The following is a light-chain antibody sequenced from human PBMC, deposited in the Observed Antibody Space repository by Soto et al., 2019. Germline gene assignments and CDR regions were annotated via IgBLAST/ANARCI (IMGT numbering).Light chain of an antibody. CDR2: KAS. Sequence: DIQLTQSPSTLSASVGDRVTITCRASQSVSTWLAWYQQKPGKAPKLLIHKASTLENGVPSRVSGTGSGTVFPLTISTPQPDDSAAYYVQQFHDDTDTVVGGTKVQI. J-gene: IGKJ4*01. V-gene: IGKV1-5*03. CDR1: QSVSTW. CDR3: QQFHDDTDT.